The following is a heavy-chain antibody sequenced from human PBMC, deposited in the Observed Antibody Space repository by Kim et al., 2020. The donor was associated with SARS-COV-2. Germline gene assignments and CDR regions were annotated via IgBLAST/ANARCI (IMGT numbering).Heavy chain of an antibody. CDR3: AKGVVAAAVDAFDI. Sequence: ADDVQGRFTISRDNAKNSLYLQMNSRRAEDTALYYCAKGVVAAAVDAFDIWGQGTMVTVSS. J-gene: IGHJ3*02. V-gene: IGHV3-9*01. D-gene: IGHD6-13*01.